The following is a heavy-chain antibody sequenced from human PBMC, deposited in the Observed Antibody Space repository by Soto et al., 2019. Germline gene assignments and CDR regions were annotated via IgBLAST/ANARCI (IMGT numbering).Heavy chain of an antibody. D-gene: IGHD6-19*01. CDR3: ARQGEGSSGWGVGDY. J-gene: IGHJ4*02. CDR1: GYSFTTYW. Sequence: GASLKISCKGSGYSFTTYWIGWPRQMPGKCLDLMGIIYPGDSDTRYSPSFKGQVTSSADKSSSTAYLQWSSLKASDTAMYYCARQGEGSSGWGVGDYWGQGTLVTVSS. V-gene: IGHV5-51*01. CDR2: IYPGDSDT.